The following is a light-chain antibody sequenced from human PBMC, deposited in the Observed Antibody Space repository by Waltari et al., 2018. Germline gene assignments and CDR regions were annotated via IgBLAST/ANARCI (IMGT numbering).Light chain of an antibody. CDR1: QSLLHMDGYNY. Sequence: DIVMTQSPLSLSVTPGEPASISCRSSQSLLHMDGYNYLDWYLQKPGQSPQLLIYLSFNRASGVPDRFSGSGSGTDFTLTISRVEAEDVGVYYCFQPQHAPHTFGPGTKVDIK. CDR3: FQPQHAPHT. V-gene: IGKV2-28*01. J-gene: IGKJ3*01. CDR2: LSF.